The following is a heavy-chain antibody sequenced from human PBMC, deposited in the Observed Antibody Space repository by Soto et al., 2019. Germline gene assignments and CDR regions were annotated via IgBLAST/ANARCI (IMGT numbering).Heavy chain of an antibody. J-gene: IGHJ4*02. D-gene: IGHD2-21*02. CDR2: IYSGGST. V-gene: IGHV3-66*01. Sequence: GGSLRLSCAASGFTVSSNYMSWVRQAPGKGLEWVSVIYSGGSTYYADSVKGRFTISRDNSKNTLYLQMNSLRAEDTAMYYCARGGKLAYCGGDCYYYWGQGTLVTVSS. CDR3: ARGGKLAYCGGDCYYY. CDR1: GFTVSSNY.